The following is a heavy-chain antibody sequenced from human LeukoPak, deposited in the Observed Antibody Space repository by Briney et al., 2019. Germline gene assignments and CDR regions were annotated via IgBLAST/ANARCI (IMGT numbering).Heavy chain of an antibody. CDR1: GGSFSGYY. D-gene: IGHD3-10*01. Sequence: SETLSLTCAVYGGSFSGYYWSWIRQPPGKGLEWIGEINHSGSTNYNPSLKSRVTISVDTSKNQFSLKLSSVTAADMAVYYCARGAMVRGRYYFDYWGQGTLVNVSS. CDR2: INHSGST. V-gene: IGHV4-34*01. J-gene: IGHJ4*02. CDR3: ARGAMVRGRYYFDY.